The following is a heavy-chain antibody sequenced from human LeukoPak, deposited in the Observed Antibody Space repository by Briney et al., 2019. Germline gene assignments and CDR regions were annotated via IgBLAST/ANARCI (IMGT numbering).Heavy chain of an antibody. V-gene: IGHV4-39*01. D-gene: IGHD6-19*01. CDR3: ARHEVGSSGHPALFDY. J-gene: IGHJ4*02. CDR1: ARSISTTTYY. Sequence: SETLSLTCTVSARSISTTTYYWTWLRPPPGKGLEYFGNIFYSVSTYYTPSLKSRVTISVDTSKNHFSLKLSSVTAADTALYYCARHEVGSSGHPALFDYWGQGILVTVSS. CDR2: IFYSVST.